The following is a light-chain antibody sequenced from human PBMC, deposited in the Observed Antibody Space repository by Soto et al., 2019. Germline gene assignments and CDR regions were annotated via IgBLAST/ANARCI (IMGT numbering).Light chain of an antibody. Sequence: QSVLTQPPSASGSPGQSVTISCTGTSSDVGGYNYVSWYQQHPGKVPKLIIYEVSKRPSGVPDRFSGSKSGNTASLTVSGLQAEDEADYYCSSYADSDNFVLGTGTKLTVL. CDR3: SSYADSDNFV. CDR1: SSDVGGYNY. V-gene: IGLV2-8*01. J-gene: IGLJ1*01. CDR2: EVS.